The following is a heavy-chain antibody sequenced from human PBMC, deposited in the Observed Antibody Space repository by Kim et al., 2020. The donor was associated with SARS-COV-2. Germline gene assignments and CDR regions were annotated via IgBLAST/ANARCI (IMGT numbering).Heavy chain of an antibody. D-gene: IGHD5-12*01. Sequence: YAQKVQGRVTMTRDTSISTAYMELTRLTFDDTAVYSCARETDVTTMESFDFWGQGTLVTVSS. J-gene: IGHJ4*02. CDR3: ARETDVTTMESFDF. V-gene: IGHV1-2*02.